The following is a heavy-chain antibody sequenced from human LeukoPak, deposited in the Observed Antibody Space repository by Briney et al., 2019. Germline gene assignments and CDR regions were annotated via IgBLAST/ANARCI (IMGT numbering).Heavy chain of an antibody. J-gene: IGHJ6*03. CDR1: GFTFGDYA. CDR3: TWSGLYYYYYMDV. CDR2: IRSKAYGGTT. V-gene: IGHV3-49*04. D-gene: IGHD2-15*01. Sequence: GGSLRLSCTASGFTFGDYAMSWVRQAPGKGLEWVGFIRSKAYGGTTEYAAPVKGRFTISRDDSKSIAYLQMNSLKTEDTAVYYCTWSGLYYYYYMDVWGKGTTVTVSS.